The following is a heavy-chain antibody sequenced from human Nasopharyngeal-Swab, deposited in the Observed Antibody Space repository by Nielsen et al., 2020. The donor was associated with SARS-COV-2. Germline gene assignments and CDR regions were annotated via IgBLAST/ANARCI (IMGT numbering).Heavy chain of an antibody. CDR2: IYYSGST. CDR1: GGSISSHY. J-gene: IGHJ6*02. D-gene: IGHD2-15*01. V-gene: IGHV4-59*11. CDR3: ARSPYSNYYYYYGMDV. Sequence: SETLSLTCTVSGGSISSHYWSWIRQPPGKGLEWNGYIYYSGSTNYNPSLKSRVTISGDTSKNQFSLKVSSVTAADTAVYYCARSPYSNYYYYYGMDVWGPGTTVTVSS.